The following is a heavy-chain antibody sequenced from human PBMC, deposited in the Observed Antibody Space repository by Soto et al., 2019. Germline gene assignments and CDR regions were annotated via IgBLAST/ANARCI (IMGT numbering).Heavy chain of an antibody. CDR2: IFYSGST. V-gene: IGHV4-31*03. Sequence: QVQLQESGPGLVKPSQTLSLTCTVSGGAISSGGYYWSWIRQHPGKGLEWIGCIFYSGSTYYNPSLKSGVSISVDTSKNQLXXKLXXXXXXXXXXXXXXXXXXXXXXXXXTGGYFDYWGQGILVTVSS. CDR1: GGAISSGGYY. CDR3: XXXXXXXXXXXXXTGGYFDY. D-gene: IGHD3-10*01. J-gene: IGHJ4*02.